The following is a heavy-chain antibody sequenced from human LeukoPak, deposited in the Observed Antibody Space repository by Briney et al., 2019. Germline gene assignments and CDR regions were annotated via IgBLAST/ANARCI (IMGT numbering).Heavy chain of an antibody. CDR2: IYYSGST. CDR1: GGSISSSSYY. Sequence: SETLSLTCTVSGGSISSSSYYWGWIRQPPGKGLEWIGSIYYSGSTYYNPSLKSRVTISVDKSKNQFSLKLSSVTAADTAVYYCASGTSYYYGSGSYSSNFDYWGQGTLVTVSS. V-gene: IGHV4-39*07. D-gene: IGHD3-10*01. J-gene: IGHJ4*02. CDR3: ASGTSYYYGSGSYSSNFDY.